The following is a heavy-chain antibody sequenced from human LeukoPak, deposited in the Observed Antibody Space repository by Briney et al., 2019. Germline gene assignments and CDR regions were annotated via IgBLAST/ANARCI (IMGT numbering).Heavy chain of an antibody. Sequence: ASVKVSCKASGYTFTGYYMHWVRRAPGQGLEWMGRINPNSGGTNYAQKFQGRVTITRDTSADTAYMELSSLRSEDTAVYYCARLKYCTNGVCYAGFDYWGQGTLVTVSS. CDR1: GYTFTGYY. V-gene: IGHV1-2*06. J-gene: IGHJ4*02. CDR2: INPNSGGT. D-gene: IGHD2-8*01. CDR3: ARLKYCTNGVCYAGFDY.